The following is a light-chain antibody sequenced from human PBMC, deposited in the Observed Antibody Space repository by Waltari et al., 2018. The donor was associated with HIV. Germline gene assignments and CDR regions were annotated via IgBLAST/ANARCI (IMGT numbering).Light chain of an antibody. Sequence: DVVMTQTPLSLSVIPGQPASISCQSSQSLLHSDGKTYLYWYLQKSGQPPQLLIYEVSNRFSGVPARFSGSGSGADFTLKVSRVEPEDVGIYYCMQTQQPPYTFGQGTNLEIK. CDR3: MQTQQPPYT. V-gene: IGKV2D-29*01. CDR1: QSLLHSDGKTY. CDR2: EVS. J-gene: IGKJ2*01.